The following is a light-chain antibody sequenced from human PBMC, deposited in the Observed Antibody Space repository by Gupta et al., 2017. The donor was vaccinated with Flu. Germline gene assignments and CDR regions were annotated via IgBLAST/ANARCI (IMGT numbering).Light chain of an antibody. V-gene: IGKV1-9*01. J-gene: IGKJ3*01. CDR2: GAF. Sequence: DIQLTQSPSFLSASVGDRVTITCRASRDIKNYLALFQQKPGQAPKLLIYGAFTLQSGVPSRFSGSGAGPEFTLTISSLQPEDFATYYCQQLNSYPPFAFGPGTKVDVK. CDR3: QQLNSYPPFA. CDR1: RDIKNY.